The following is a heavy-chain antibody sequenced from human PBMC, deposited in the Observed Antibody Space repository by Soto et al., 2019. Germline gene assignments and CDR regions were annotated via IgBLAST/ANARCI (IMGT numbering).Heavy chain of an antibody. CDR3: ARHSSLGSGIHTIMFFPGAFDI. J-gene: IGHJ3*02. CDR2: IYYSGST. D-gene: IGHD1-26*01. V-gene: IGHV4-59*08. CDR1: GGSISSYY. Sequence: SETLSLTCTVSGGSISSYYWSWIRQPPGKGLEWIGYIYYSGSTNYNPSLKSRVTISVDTSKNQFSLKLSSVTAADTAVYYCARHSSLGSGIHTIMFFPGAFDIWGQGTMVTVAS.